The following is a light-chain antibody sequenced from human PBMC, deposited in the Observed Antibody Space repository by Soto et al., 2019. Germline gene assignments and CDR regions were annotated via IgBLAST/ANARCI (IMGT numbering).Light chain of an antibody. CDR3: QSADSSGTYV. CDR2: KDS. V-gene: IGLV3-25*02. J-gene: IGLJ1*01. CDR1: ALPKQY. Sequence: SSELTQPPSVSVSPGQTARITCSGDALPKQYAYWYQQKPGQAPVLVIYKDSERPSGIPERFSGSSSGTTVTLTISGVQADDEADYYCQSADSSGTYVFGTGTKVTV.